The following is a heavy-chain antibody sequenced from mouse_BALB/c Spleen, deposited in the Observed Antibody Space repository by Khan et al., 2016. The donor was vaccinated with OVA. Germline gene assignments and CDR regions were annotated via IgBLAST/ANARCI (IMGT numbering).Heavy chain of an antibody. CDR2: IDPENGNT. CDR3: ARGEVRFAY. J-gene: IGHJ3*01. CDR1: GFNIKDYY. Sequence: EVQLQQSGAEFVRPGALVKLSCKASGFNIKDYYMHWVKQRPEQGLEWIGWIDPENGNTIYDPKFQDKASITADTSSNTAYLQLSSLTSEDTSVYYCARGEVRFAYWGQVTLVTVSA. D-gene: IGHD2-14*01. V-gene: IGHV14-1*02.